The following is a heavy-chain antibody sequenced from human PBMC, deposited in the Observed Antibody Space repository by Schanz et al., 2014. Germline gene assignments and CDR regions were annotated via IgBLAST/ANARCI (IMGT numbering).Heavy chain of an antibody. CDR3: ARVGSFWGYFDL. V-gene: IGHV1-69*04. J-gene: IGHJ2*01. D-gene: IGHD7-27*01. CDR1: GGTFSSYA. CDR2: IIPILGME. Sequence: QVPLVQSGAEVKKPGSSVKVSCKASGGTFSSYAFSWVRQAPGQGLEWMGKIIPILGMENYAQKFQGRVTMTTDTSTSTAYMELRTLRSDDTAVYYCARVGSFWGYFDLWGRGTLVTVSS.